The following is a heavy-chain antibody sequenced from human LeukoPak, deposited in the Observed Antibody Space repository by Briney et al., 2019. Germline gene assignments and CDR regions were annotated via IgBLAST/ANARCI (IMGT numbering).Heavy chain of an antibody. J-gene: IGHJ4*02. D-gene: IGHD3-3*01. V-gene: IGHV1-2*02. CDR1: GYTFTDYY. CDR3: ARSYYDFWSGYYVGYYFDY. Sequence: ASVNVSCKASGYTFTDYYIHWVRQAPGQGLEWMGWINPNSGGTNYAQKFQGRVTMTRDTSISTAYMELSRLRSDDTAVYYCARSYYDFWSGYYVGYYFDYWGQGTLVTVSS. CDR2: INPNSGGT.